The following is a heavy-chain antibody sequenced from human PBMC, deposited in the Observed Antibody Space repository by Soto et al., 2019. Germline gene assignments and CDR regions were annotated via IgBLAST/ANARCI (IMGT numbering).Heavy chain of an antibody. CDR1: GFTYNSSA. Sequence: PWCCPRLLCVASGFTYNSSALSWVRQAPGKGLEWVSTITGGADNTHCADSVKGRFTISRDNSKNTLSLQMNSLRVEDTAVYHCAKGRIAVAAPYNWFDPWGQGTLVTVSS. CDR2: ITGGADNT. D-gene: IGHD6-19*01. J-gene: IGHJ5*02. CDR3: AKGRIAVAAPYNWFDP. V-gene: IGHV3-23*01.